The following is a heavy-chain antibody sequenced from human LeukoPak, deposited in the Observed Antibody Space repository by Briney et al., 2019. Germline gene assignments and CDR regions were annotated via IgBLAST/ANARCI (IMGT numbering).Heavy chain of an antibody. CDR3: ARGIADDAFDI. CDR1: GVTVSTNY. J-gene: IGHJ3*02. Sequence: GGSLRLSCAALGVTVSTNYMSWVRQAPGKGLEWVSSISSSSSYIYYADSVKGRFTISRDNAKNSLYLQMNSLRAEDTAVYYCARGIADDAFDIWGQGTMVTVSS. V-gene: IGHV3-21*01. D-gene: IGHD6-13*01. CDR2: ISSSSSYI.